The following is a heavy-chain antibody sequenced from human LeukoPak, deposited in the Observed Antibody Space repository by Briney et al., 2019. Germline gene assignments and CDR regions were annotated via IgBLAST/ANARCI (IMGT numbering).Heavy chain of an antibody. D-gene: IGHD6-13*01. CDR1: GGSISSYY. V-gene: IGHV4-4*07. CDR3: ARDNGGSWYEEDY. J-gene: IGHJ4*02. CDR2: IYTSGST. Sequence: SETLSLTCSVSGGSISSYYWSWILQPAGTGLEWIGRIYTSGSTNYNPSLKSRVTMSVDTSKNQFSLKLSSVTAADTAVYYCARDNGGSWYEEDYWGQGTLVTVSS.